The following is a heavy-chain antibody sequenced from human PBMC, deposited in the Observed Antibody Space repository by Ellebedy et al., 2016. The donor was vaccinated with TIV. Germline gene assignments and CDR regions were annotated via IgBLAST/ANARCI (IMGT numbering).Heavy chain of an antibody. J-gene: IGHJ6*02. Sequence: GGSLRLSCKGSGYSFTSYWIGWVRQMPGKGLEWMGIIYPGDSDTRYSPSFQGQVTIPADKSISTAYLQWSSLKASDTAMYYCARIVVSAAAGTDGMDVWGQGTTVTVSS. CDR3: ARIVVSAAAGTDGMDV. CDR2: IYPGDSDT. D-gene: IGHD6-13*01. CDR1: GYSFTSYW. V-gene: IGHV5-51*01.